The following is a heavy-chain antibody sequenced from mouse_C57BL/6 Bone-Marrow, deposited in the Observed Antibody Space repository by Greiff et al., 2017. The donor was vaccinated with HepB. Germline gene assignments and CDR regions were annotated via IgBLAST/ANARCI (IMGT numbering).Heavy chain of an antibody. J-gene: IGHJ4*01. V-gene: IGHV3-5*01. D-gene: IGHD2-4*01. CDR2: IYYSGTI. Sequence: EVQLQESGPGLVKPSQTVFLTCTVTGISITTGNYRWSWIRQFPGNKLEWIGYIYYSGTITYNPSLTSRTTITRDTPKNQFFLEMNSLTAEDTATYYCALTMITTTGDYYAMDYWGQGTSVTVSS. CDR3: ALTMITTTGDYYAMDY. CDR1: GISITTGNYR.